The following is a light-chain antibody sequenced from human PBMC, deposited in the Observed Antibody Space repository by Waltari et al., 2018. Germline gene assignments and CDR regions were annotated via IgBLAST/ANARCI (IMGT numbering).Light chain of an antibody. J-gene: IGKJ2*01. V-gene: IGKV3-15*01. Sequence: EIVMTQSPATLSVSPGERAYISCRASQSVTTNLAWYQQKPGQPPRLLIYGASTRATDIPARFSGSGSGTEFTLTITSLQSEDFAVYYCHQYNDGPPFNFGQGTKLEIK. CDR3: HQYNDGPPFN. CDR1: QSVTTN. CDR2: GAS.